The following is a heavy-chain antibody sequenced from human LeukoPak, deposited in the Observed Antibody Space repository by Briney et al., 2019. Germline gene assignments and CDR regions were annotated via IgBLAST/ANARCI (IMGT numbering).Heavy chain of an antibody. V-gene: IGHV3-64*01. Sequence: GGSLRLSCAASGFTFSSYAMHWVRQAPGKGLEYVSAISSNGGSTYYANSVKGRFTISRDNYKNTLYLQMGSLRAEDMAVYYCARGGIAAAGYYYYYGMDVWGQGTTVTVSS. CDR2: ISSNGGST. CDR3: ARGGIAAAGYYYYYGMDV. J-gene: IGHJ6*02. D-gene: IGHD6-13*01. CDR1: GFTFSSYA.